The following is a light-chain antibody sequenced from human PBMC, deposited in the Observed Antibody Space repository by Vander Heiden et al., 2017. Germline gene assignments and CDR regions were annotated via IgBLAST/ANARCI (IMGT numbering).Light chain of an antibody. Sequence: DIQMTQSPSSLSASVGDRVTITCQASQDISNYLNWYQQKPGKAPKLLIYDASNLETGVPSRFSGSGSGTDFTFTISSLQPEDIATYYCRQADNLHTFGGGTKVEIQ. J-gene: IGKJ4*01. V-gene: IGKV1-33*01. CDR3: RQADNLHT. CDR2: DAS. CDR1: QDISNY.